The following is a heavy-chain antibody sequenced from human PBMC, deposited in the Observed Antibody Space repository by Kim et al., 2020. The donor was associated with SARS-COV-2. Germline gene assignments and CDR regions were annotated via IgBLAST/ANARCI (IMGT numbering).Heavy chain of an antibody. CDR2: IYYSGST. D-gene: IGHD3-9*01. CDR3: ARLRYYDILTGSGAAFDI. J-gene: IGHJ3*02. CDR1: GGSISSYY. Sequence: SETLSLTCTVSGGSISSYYWSWIRQPPGKGLEWIGYIYYSGSTNYNPSLKSRVTISVDTSKNQFSLKLSSVTAADTAVYYCARLRYYDILTGSGAAFDIWGRGTMVTVSS. V-gene: IGHV4-59*13.